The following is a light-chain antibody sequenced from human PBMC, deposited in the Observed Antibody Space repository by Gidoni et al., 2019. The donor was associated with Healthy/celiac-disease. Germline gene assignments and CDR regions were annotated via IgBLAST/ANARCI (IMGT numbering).Light chain of an antibody. CDR1: QSLLHSNGYNY. V-gene: IGKV2-28*01. Sequence: MTQSPLSLPVTPGEPASISCRSSQSLLHSNGYNYLDWYLQKPGQSPQLLIYLGSNRASGVPDKFSGSGSGTDFTLKISRVEAEDVGVYYCMQALQTPLRSFXQXTKLEIK. CDR3: MQALQTPLRS. CDR2: LGS. J-gene: IGKJ2*04.